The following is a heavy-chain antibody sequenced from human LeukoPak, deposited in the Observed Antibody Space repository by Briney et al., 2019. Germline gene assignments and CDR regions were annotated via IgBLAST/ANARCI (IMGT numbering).Heavy chain of an antibody. CDR2: INSDGSSR. D-gene: IGHD6-13*01. CDR3: ASASSHRIAAGGDY. V-gene: IGHV3-74*01. J-gene: IGHJ4*02. Sequence: PGGSLRLSCAASGFTFSNYWMHWVRQAPGKGLVWVSRINSDGSSRSHADSVKGRFTTSRDNAKKTLYLQMTSLRTEDTAVYYCASASSHRIAAGGDYWGQGTLVTVSS. CDR1: GFTFSNYW.